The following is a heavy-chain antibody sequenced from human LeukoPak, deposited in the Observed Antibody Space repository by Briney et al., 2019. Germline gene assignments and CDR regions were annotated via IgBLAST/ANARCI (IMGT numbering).Heavy chain of an antibody. D-gene: IGHD3-10*02. J-gene: IGHJ6*04. V-gene: IGHV3-48*03. CDR1: GVTFSSYG. CDR2: ISSSGSTI. CDR3: AELGITMIGGV. Sequence: GGSLRLSCAASGVTFSSYGMNWVGQAPGKGLEWVSYISSSGSTIYYADSVKGRFTISRDNAKNSLYLQMNSLKAEDTAVYYCAELGITMIGGVWGKGTTVTISS.